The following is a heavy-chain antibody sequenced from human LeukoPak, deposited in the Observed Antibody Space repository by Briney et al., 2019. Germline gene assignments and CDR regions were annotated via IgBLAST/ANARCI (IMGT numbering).Heavy chain of an antibody. CDR1: GGSISSSSYY. CDR3: ARGSPTYYDFWSGYSGGDAFDI. D-gene: IGHD3-3*01. V-gene: IGHV4-39*07. Sequence: SGTLSLTCTVSGGSISSSSYYWGWIRQPPGKGLEWIGSIYYSGSTYYNPSLKSRVTISVDTSKNQFSLKLSSVTAADTAVYYCARGSPTYYDFWSGYSGGDAFDIWGQGTMVTVPS. J-gene: IGHJ3*02. CDR2: IYYSGST.